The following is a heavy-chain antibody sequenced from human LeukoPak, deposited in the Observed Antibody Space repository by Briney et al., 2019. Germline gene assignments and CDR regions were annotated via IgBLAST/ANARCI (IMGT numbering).Heavy chain of an antibody. CDR1: GGSISSGDYY. CDR2: IHYSGNT. D-gene: IGHD2-2*01. CDR3: ARGRCSSTSCPNYQYGMDV. V-gene: IGHV4-30-4*01. Sequence: SETLSLTCSVSGGSISSGDYYWSWIRQPPGKGLEWIGYIHYSGNTYYNLSLQSRVTISVDTSKNQFSLELSSVTAADTAVYYCARGRCSSTSCPNYQYGMDVWGQGTTVTVSS. J-gene: IGHJ6*02.